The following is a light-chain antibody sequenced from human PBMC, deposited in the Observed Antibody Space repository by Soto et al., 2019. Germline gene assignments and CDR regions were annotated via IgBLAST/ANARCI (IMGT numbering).Light chain of an antibody. V-gene: IGLV3-21*04. CDR1: NIGSQS. CDR2: YDR. Sequence: SYVLTQPPSVSVSPGKTASITCGGNNIGSQSVHWYQQKPGQAPVLVVFYDRVRPSGIPERFSGSNSGNTATLTISRVEAGDEADYYCQVWDSSTDQTGVFGGGTKLTVL. J-gene: IGLJ2*01. CDR3: QVWDSSTDQTGV.